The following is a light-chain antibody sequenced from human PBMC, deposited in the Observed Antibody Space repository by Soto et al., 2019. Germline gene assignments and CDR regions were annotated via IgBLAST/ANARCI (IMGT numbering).Light chain of an antibody. Sequence: QSVLTQPASVSGSPGQPITISCTGTSSDVGGYNYVSWYQQHPGKAPKLMIYEVSNRPSGVSNRFSGSKSGNTASLTISGLQAEDEADYYCSSYTSSSTLDVFGTGTKVTVL. CDR2: EVS. J-gene: IGLJ1*01. V-gene: IGLV2-14*01. CDR1: SSDVGGYNY. CDR3: SSYTSSSTLDV.